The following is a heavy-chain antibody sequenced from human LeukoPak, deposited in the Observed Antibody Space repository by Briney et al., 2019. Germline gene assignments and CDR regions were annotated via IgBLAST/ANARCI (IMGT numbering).Heavy chain of an antibody. Sequence: GASVKVSCKASGGTFSSYAISWVRQAPGQGLEWMGRIIPILGIANYAQKFQGGVTITADKSTSTAYMELSSLRSEDTAVYYCAREGRNYYDSSGSGGAFDIWGQGTMVTVSS. J-gene: IGHJ3*02. CDR2: IIPILGIA. D-gene: IGHD3-22*01. CDR3: AREGRNYYDSSGSGGAFDI. V-gene: IGHV1-69*04. CDR1: GGTFSSYA.